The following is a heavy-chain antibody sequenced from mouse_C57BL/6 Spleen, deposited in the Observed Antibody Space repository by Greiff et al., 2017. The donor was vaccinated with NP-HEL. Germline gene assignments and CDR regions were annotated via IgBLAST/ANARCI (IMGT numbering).Heavy chain of an antibody. D-gene: IGHD2-14*01. CDR1: GFTFSSYA. J-gene: IGHJ4*01. V-gene: IGHV5-4*01. CDR3: ARDLRGYDYAMDY. CDR2: ISDGGSYT. Sequence: EVKLMESGGGLVKPGGSLKLSCAASGFTFSSYAMSWVRQTPEKRLEWVATISDGGSYTYYPDNVKGRFTISRDNAKNNLYLQMSHLKSEDTAMYYFARDLRGYDYAMDYWGQGTSVTVSS.